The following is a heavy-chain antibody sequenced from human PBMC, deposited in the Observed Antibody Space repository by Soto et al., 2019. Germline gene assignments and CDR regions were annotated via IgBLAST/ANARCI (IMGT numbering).Heavy chain of an antibody. CDR3: ARVGIVVVVAATIWPDAFDI. V-gene: IGHV1-3*01. Sequence: ASVKVSCKASGYTFTSYAMHWVRQAPGQRLEWMGWINAGNGNTKYSQKFQGRVTITRDTSASTAYMELSSLRSEDTAVYYCARVGIVVVVAATIWPDAFDIWGQGTMVTVSS. CDR1: GYTFTSYA. CDR2: INAGNGNT. D-gene: IGHD2-15*01. J-gene: IGHJ3*02.